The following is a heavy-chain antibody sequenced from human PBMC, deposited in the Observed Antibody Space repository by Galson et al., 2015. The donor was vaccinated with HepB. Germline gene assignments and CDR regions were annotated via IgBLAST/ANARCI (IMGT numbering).Heavy chain of an antibody. CDR3: AKDLLLPEPSNWFDP. D-gene: IGHD1-14*01. Sequence: SLRLSCAASGFTFSSYAMSWVRQAPGKGLEWVSAISGSGGSTYYTDSVKGRFTISRDNSKNTLYLQMNSLRAEDTAVYYCAKDLLLPEPSNWFDPWGQGTLVTVSS. V-gene: IGHV3-23*01. CDR1: GFTFSSYA. CDR2: ISGSGGST. J-gene: IGHJ5*02.